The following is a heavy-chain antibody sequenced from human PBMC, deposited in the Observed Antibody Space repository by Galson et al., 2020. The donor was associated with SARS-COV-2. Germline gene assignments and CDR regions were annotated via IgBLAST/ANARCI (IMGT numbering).Heavy chain of an antibody. CDR1: GFSFSTYG. J-gene: IGHJ5*01. D-gene: IGHD3-10*01. CDR2: ISYDGSDS. V-gene: IGHV3-30*18. CDR3: AKEAINMVRGVIRINWFDS. Sequence: PGGSLRLSCVVSGFSFSTYGMHWVRQAPGKGLEWVAVISYDGSDSDYADSVKGRFTISRDNSKNTLYLQMDSLRAEDTAVYFCAKEAINMVRGVIRINWFDSWGQGTLVTVSS.